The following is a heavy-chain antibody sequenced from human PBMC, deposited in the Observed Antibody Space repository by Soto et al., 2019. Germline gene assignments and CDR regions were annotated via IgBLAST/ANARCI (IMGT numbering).Heavy chain of an antibody. V-gene: IGHV1-8*01. J-gene: IGHJ4*02. Sequence: GASVKVSCKASGYTFTSYDINWVRQATGQGLEWMGWMNPNSGNTGYAQKFQGRVTMTRNTSISTAYMELSSLRSEDTAVYYCARGIYCSGGSCYPYIDYWGQGTLVTVSS. D-gene: IGHD2-15*01. CDR2: MNPNSGNT. CDR1: GYTFTSYD. CDR3: ARGIYCSGGSCYPYIDY.